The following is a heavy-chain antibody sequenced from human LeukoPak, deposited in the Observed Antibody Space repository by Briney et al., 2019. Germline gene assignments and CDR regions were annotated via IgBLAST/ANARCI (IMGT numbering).Heavy chain of an antibody. Sequence: SETLSLTCTVSGGSISSYYWSWIRQPPGKGLERIGYIYYSGSTNYNPSLKSRVTMSVDTSKNQFSLKLSSVTAADTAVYYCARDRGYSSSWYREDIDFDYWGQGTLVTVSS. V-gene: IGHV4-59*12. D-gene: IGHD6-13*01. CDR1: GGSISSYY. J-gene: IGHJ4*02. CDR2: IYYSGST. CDR3: ARDRGYSSSWYREDIDFDY.